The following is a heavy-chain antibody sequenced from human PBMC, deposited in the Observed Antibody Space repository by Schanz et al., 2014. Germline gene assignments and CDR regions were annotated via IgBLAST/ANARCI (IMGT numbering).Heavy chain of an antibody. J-gene: IGHJ6*02. D-gene: IGHD6-13*01. CDR1: GFTFRDYY. Sequence: QEQLVESGGGLVKPGGSLRLSCAASGFTFRDYYMSWIRQAPGKGLEWVSSISHSGGSKYYADSVKGRFTISRDNSENTLYLQMNSLSAEDTAVDYSAREEGWGIAASGPRHCYYGMDVWGQGTTXTVSS. V-gene: IGHV3-11*04. CDR2: ISHSGGSK. CDR3: AREEGWGIAASGPRHCYYGMDV.